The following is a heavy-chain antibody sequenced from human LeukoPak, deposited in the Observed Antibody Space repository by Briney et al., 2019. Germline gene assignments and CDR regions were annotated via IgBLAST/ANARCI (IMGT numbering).Heavy chain of an antibody. J-gene: IGHJ5*02. CDR2: IDKKDKGYATAT. V-gene: IGHV3-73*01. D-gene: IGHD1-26*01. CDR3: TRDSGAYNWFDP. CDR1: GFTFSGSA. Sequence: GGSLRLSCAASGFTFSGSAIHWVRQSSGKGLEWVGQIDKKDKGYATATAYAASVKGRFTISRDDSINTAYLQMKSLKTEDTALYYCTRDSGAYNWFDPWGQGTPVTVSS.